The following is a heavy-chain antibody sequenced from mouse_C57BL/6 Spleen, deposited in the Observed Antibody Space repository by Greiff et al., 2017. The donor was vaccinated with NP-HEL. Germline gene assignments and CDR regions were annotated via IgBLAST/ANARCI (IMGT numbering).Heavy chain of an antibody. CDR3: AREDDGFAY. CDR2: ISDGGSYT. J-gene: IGHJ3*01. V-gene: IGHV5-4*01. CDR1: GFTFSSYA. Sequence: EVQLVESGGGLVKPGGSLKLSCAASGFTFSSYAMSWVRQTPEKRLEWVATISDGGSYTYYPDNVKGRFTISRDNAKNNLYLQMSHLKSEDTAMYYCAREDDGFAYWGQGTLVTVSA. D-gene: IGHD2-12*01.